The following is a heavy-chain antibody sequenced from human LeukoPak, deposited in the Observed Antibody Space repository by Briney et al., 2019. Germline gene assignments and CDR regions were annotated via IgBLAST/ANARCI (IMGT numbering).Heavy chain of an antibody. CDR1: GGSISSAGSY. J-gene: IGHJ4*02. Sequence: SETLSLTCTVSGGSISSAGSYWSWIRQPPGKGLEWIGYIDYSGTTYCNPSPKSRVSISADMSKNQFSLKLTSVTAADTAVYFCARAGDFDYWGQGTLVTVSS. CDR3: ARAGDFDY. CDR2: IDYSGTT. V-gene: IGHV4-30-4*01.